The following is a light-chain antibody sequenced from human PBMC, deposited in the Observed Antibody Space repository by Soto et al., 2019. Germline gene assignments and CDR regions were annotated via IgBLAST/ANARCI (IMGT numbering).Light chain of an antibody. CDR2: EVS. CDR1: SSDVGSYNY. Sequence: QSVLTQPASVSGSPGQSITISCTGTSSDVGSYNYVSWYQLHPGKAPKLMIYEVSNRPSGVFNRFSGSKSGDTASLTISGLQAEDEADYYCSSYTTRTSLYVFGTGTKLTVL. CDR3: SSYTTRTSLYV. V-gene: IGLV2-14*01. J-gene: IGLJ1*01.